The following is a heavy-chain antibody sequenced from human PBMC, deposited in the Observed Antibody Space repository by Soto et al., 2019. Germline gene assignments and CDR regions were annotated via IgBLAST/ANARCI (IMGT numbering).Heavy chain of an antibody. CDR2: INPGNGNT. CDR3: ARGGYFDSSSYLAY. CDR1: GYTFTSYG. Sequence: GASVKVSCKASGYTFTSYGMNWVRQAPGRGLEWMGWINPGNGNTKYSQKFQGRVIIARDTSASTAYMELSILRSEDTAVYYCARGGYFDSSSYLAYWGLGTLVTVSS. J-gene: IGHJ4*02. V-gene: IGHV1-3*01. D-gene: IGHD3-22*01.